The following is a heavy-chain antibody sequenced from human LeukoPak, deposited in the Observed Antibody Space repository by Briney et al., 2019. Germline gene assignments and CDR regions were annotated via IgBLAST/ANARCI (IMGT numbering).Heavy chain of an antibody. J-gene: IGHJ4*02. Sequence: GGSLRLSCAASGFSFSTYAMSWVRQAPGKGLEWVSSISVSGSSTFYADSVKGRFTISRDNSKNTLHLQMNSLRAEDTAIYYCAKGWPRVWDYWGQGTLVTVSS. V-gene: IGHV3-23*01. CDR2: ISVSGSST. CDR1: GFSFSTYA. CDR3: AKGWPRVWDY.